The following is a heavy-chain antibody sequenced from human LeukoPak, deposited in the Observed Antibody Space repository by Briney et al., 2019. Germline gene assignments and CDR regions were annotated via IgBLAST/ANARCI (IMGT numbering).Heavy chain of an antibody. V-gene: IGHV4-59*01. CDR1: GGSISTYY. Sequence: PSETLSLTCTVSGGSISTYYWSWIRQPPGKGLEWIGYISYIGSTNYNPSLESRVTISIDTSKNQFSLKLSSVAAADTAVYYCARGSGWYYDWGQGTLVTVSS. J-gene: IGHJ4*02. D-gene: IGHD6-19*01. CDR3: ARGSGWYYD. CDR2: ISYIGST.